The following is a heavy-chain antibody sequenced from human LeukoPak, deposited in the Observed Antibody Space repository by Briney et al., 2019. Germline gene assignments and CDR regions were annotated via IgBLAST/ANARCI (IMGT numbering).Heavy chain of an antibody. D-gene: IGHD2-2*01. CDR3: ARGRRLGVPAAMALRAFDY. CDR2: INHSGST. CDR1: GGSFSGYY. Sequence: SSETLSLTCAVYGGSFSGYYWSWIRQPPGKGLELIGEINHSGSTNYNPSLQSRVTISVDTSKNQFSLKLSSVTAADTAVYYCARGRRLGVPAAMALRAFDYWGQGTLVTVSS. J-gene: IGHJ4*02. V-gene: IGHV4-34*01.